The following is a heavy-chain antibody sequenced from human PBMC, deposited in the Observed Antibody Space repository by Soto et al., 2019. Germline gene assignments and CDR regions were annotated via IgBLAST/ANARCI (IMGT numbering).Heavy chain of an antibody. CDR1: GDSVSSNSAA. CDR3: ARGIGYSSSWSFAFDI. J-gene: IGHJ3*02. V-gene: IGHV6-1*01. D-gene: IGHD6-13*01. CDR2: TYYRSKWYN. Sequence: SQTLSLTCAISGDSVSSNSAAWNWIRKSPSRGLEWLGRTYYRSKWYNDYAVSVKSRITINPDTSKNQFSLQLNSVTPEDTAVYYCARGIGYSSSWSFAFDIWGQGTMVTVSS.